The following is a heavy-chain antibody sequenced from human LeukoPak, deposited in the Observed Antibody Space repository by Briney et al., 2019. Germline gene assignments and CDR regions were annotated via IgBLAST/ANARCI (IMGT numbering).Heavy chain of an antibody. J-gene: IGHJ4*02. Sequence: SETLSLTCTVSGGSISSYYWSWIRQPAGKGLEWIGRIYTSGTTHYNPSLKSRVTMSVDTSKNQFSLKLSSVTAADTAVYYCARLSTVTTSFDYWGQGTPVTVSS. V-gene: IGHV4-4*07. D-gene: IGHD4-17*01. CDR2: IYTSGTT. CDR1: GGSISSYY. CDR3: ARLSTVTTSFDY.